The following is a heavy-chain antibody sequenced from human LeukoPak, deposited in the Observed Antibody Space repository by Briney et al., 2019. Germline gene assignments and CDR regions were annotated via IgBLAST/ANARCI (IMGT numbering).Heavy chain of an antibody. Sequence: GGSLRLSCAASGFTFSSCWMHWVRHAPGKGLVWVSRINTDGSSTSYADSVKGRFTISRDNAKNTLYLQMNSLRAEDTAVYYCATEGGGSYYVDYWGQGTLVTVSS. V-gene: IGHV3-74*01. CDR3: ATEGGGSYYVDY. CDR2: INTDGSST. D-gene: IGHD1-26*01. CDR1: GFTFSSCW. J-gene: IGHJ4*02.